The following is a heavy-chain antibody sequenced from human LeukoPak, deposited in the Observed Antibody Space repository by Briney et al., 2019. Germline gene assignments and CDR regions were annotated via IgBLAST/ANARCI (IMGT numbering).Heavy chain of an antibody. V-gene: IGHV4-38-2*01. CDR3: ARRNYYYDSSAYAFDI. CDR2: IYHSGST. D-gene: IGHD3-22*01. J-gene: IGHJ3*02. Sequence: SETLSLTCAVSGYSISSGYYWGWIRQPPGKGREWIGSIYHSGSTYYNPSLKSRVTISVDTSKNQFSLKLSSVTAADTAVYYCARRNYYYDSSAYAFDIWGQGTMVTVSS. CDR1: GYSISSGYY.